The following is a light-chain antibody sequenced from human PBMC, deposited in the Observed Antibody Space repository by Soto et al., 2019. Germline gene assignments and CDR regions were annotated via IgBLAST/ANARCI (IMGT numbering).Light chain of an antibody. CDR3: QQANSFPRT. J-gene: IGKJ3*01. Sequence: DIQITQSPSTLSASVGDRVTITCRASQDISVWLAWYQQKPGKAPKLLIYAASNLQTGVPSRFSGSGSGTEFTLTISSLQPEDFATYYCQQANSFPRTFGPGTKVDIK. CDR1: QDISVW. V-gene: IGKV1-12*01. CDR2: AAS.